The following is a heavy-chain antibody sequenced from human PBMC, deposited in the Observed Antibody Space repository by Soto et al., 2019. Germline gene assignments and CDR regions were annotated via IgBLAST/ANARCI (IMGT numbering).Heavy chain of an antibody. D-gene: IGHD6-19*01. CDR2: IYWDDTK. J-gene: IGHJ4*02. Sequence: QITLKESGPTLVKPTQTLTLTCTFSGFSLDTFAVGVNWIRQPPGKPLEWLALIYWDDTKHYSSSLRNRLTITQDNSKNQVVLTLTNMDPVETATYYCAHGSGWLSAQWGQGTLVTVSS. CDR1: GFSLDTFAVG. V-gene: IGHV2-5*02. CDR3: AHGSGWLSAQ.